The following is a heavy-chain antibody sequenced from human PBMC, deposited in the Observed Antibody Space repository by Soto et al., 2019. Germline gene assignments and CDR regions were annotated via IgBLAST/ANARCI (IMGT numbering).Heavy chain of an antibody. J-gene: IGHJ4*02. Sequence: SLRLSCAASGFTFSSYGMHWVRQAPGKGLEWVAVISYDGSNKYYADSVKGRFTISRDNSKNTLYLQMNSLRAEDTAVYYCAKPQYRSSWYNYFDYWGQGTLVTVSS. CDR3: AKPQYRSSWYNYFDY. CDR2: ISYDGSNK. V-gene: IGHV3-30*18. CDR1: GFTFSSYG. D-gene: IGHD6-13*01.